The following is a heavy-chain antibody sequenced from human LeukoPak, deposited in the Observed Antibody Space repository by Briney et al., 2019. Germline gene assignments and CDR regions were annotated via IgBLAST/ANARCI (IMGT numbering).Heavy chain of an antibody. CDR1: GGSISSGGYY. V-gene: IGHV4-31*03. J-gene: IGHJ5*02. CDR3: PRGTAVVAHP. CDR2: IYYSGST. D-gene: IGHD2-15*01. Sequence: SETLSLTCTVSGGSISSGGYYWSWIRQHPGKGLEWIGYIYYSGSTYYNPSLKSRVTISVDTSKNQFSLKLSSVTAADTAVYYCPRGTAVVAHPWGQGTLVTVSS.